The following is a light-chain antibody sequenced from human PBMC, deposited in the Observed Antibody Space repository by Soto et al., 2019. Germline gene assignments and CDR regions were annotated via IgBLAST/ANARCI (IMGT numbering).Light chain of an antibody. V-gene: IGKV3D-15*01. Sequence: EIMMTQSPVTLSVSPGERATLSCRASQSVSSSYLAWYQQKPGQAPRLLIYGASSRATGIPDRFSGSGSGTDFTLTISSLQSEDFAVYYCQQYNNWPLTFGGGTKVDIK. CDR1: QSVSSSY. CDR2: GAS. J-gene: IGKJ4*01. CDR3: QQYNNWPLT.